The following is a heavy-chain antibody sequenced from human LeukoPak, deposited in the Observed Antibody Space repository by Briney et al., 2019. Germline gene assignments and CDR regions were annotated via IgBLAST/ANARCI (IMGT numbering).Heavy chain of an antibody. Sequence: ASVKVSCKASGYTFTVYFIHWVRQAPGQGLEWMGRINPNSGATDYAQKFQGRVTMTRDTSISTAYMELSSLKSDDTAVYYCAKIGSSHDFDYWGQGTLITISS. CDR3: AKIGSSHDFDY. J-gene: IGHJ4*02. V-gene: IGHV1-2*06. CDR1: GYTFTVYF. D-gene: IGHD1-26*01. CDR2: INPNSGAT.